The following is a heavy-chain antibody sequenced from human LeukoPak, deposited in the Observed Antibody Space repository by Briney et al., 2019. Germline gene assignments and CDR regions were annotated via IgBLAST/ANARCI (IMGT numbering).Heavy chain of an antibody. Sequence: GGSLRLSCAASGFTFSSYGMHWVRQAPGKGLEWVAVISYDGSNKYYADSVKGRFTISRDNSKNTLYLQMNSLRAEDTAVYYCAKGQSYGRIDYWGQGTLVTVSS. J-gene: IGHJ4*02. CDR3: AKGQSYGRIDY. D-gene: IGHD4-17*01. CDR1: GFTFSSYG. V-gene: IGHV3-30*18. CDR2: ISYDGSNK.